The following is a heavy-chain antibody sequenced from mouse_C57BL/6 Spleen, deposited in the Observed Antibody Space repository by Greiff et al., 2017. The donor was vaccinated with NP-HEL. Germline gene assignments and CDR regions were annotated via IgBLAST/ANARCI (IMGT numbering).Heavy chain of an antibody. J-gene: IGHJ3*01. CDR1: GYTFTSYW. D-gene: IGHD4-1*01. CDR2: IDPSDSET. Sequence: QVQLQQPGAELVRPGSSVKLSCKASGYTFTSYWMHWVKQRPIQGLEWIGNIDPSDSETHYNQKFKDKATLTVDKSSSTAYMQLSSLTSEDSAVYYCASQRGTGTSWFAYWGQGTLVTVSA. CDR3: ASQRGTGTSWFAY. V-gene: IGHV1-52*01.